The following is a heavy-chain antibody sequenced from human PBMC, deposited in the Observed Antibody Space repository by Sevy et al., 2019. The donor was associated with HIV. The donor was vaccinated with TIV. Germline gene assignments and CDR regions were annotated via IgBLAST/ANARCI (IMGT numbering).Heavy chain of an antibody. J-gene: IGHJ2*01. Sequence: SKTLSLTCTVSGGSISSNYWSWIRQPPGKGLEWIGYKHYSGSTNYNPSLKSRVTISIDTSNNQFSLKLNSVTAADTAVYYCARSESYATTLDLWGRGTLVTVSS. CDR1: GGSISSNY. CDR2: KHYSGST. V-gene: IGHV4-59*01. CDR3: ARSESYATTLDL. D-gene: IGHD2-15*01.